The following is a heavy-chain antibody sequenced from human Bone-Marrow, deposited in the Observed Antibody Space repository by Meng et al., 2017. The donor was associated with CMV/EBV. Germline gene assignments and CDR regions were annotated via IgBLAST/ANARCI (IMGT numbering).Heavy chain of an antibody. CDR1: GFTFSNAW. D-gene: IGHD3-22*01. Sequence: GESLKISCAASGFTFSNAWMSWVRQAPGKGLEWVGRIKSKTDGGTTDYAAPVKGRFTISRDDSKNTLYLQMNSLKTEDTAVYYCTTEPSYLTYYYDSSGYNLDYWGQGTLVTVSS. CDR3: TTEPSYLTYYYDSSGYNLDY. V-gene: IGHV3-15*01. J-gene: IGHJ4*02. CDR2: IKSKTDGGTT.